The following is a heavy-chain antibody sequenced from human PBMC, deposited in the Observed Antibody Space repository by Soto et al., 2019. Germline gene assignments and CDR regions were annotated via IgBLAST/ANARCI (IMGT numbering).Heavy chain of an antibody. CDR3: ARQGGSTWSHNWFDP. D-gene: IGHD6-13*01. J-gene: IGHJ5*02. CDR2: IYPGDSDT. Sequence: GESLKISGKGSGYSFTSYWIGWVRQMPGKGLEWMGTIYPGDSDTEYSPSFQGQVTISVDKSISTAYLQWSSLKASDTAIYYCARQGGSTWSHNWFDPWGQGTLVTVSS. CDR1: GYSFTSYW. V-gene: IGHV5-51*01.